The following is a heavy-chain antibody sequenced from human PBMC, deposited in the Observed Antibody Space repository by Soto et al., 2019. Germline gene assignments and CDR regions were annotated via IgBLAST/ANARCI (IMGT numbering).Heavy chain of an antibody. D-gene: IGHD6-19*01. Sequence: ASVKVSCKASGCTFTTYGISWVRQAPGQGLEWMGWISAYNDNTNYAQKIQGRVTMTTDTSTSTAYMELRSLRSDDTAVYYCARQQWLYYYYGMDVWGQGTTVTVSS. CDR3: ARQQWLYYYYGMDV. CDR1: GCTFTTYG. CDR2: ISAYNDNT. J-gene: IGHJ6*02. V-gene: IGHV1-18*01.